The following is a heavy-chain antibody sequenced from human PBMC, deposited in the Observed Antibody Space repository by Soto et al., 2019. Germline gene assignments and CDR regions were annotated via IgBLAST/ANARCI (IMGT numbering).Heavy chain of an antibody. CDR3: ARVGGDDFGDSGGFDY. Sequence: SETLSLTCTVSGGSIRYYFLTWIRQPPGKGLEWIGYIYYSGRTNYNPSLKSRVSISVDTSKNHFSLQLRSVTAADTAVYYCARVGGDDFGDSGGFDYWGQGTLVNVSS. CDR2: IYYSGRT. D-gene: IGHD4-17*01. V-gene: IGHV4-59*01. J-gene: IGHJ4*02. CDR1: GGSIRYYF.